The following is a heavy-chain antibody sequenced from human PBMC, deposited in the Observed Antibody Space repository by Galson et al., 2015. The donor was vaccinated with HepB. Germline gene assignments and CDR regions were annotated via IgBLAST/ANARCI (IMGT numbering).Heavy chain of an antibody. CDR2: ISYAGSNK. CDR3: ASADGYRVVVTAAYYFVY. V-gene: IGHV3-30*01. J-gene: IGHJ4*02. D-gene: IGHD2-2*01. CDR1: GFTFSSYA. Sequence: SLRLSCAASGFTFSSYAMHWVRQAPGKGLEWVAVISYAGSNKYYADSVKGRFTISRDNSKNTLYLQMNSLRAEDTSVYYCASADGYRVVVTAAYYFVYWGQGTLVTVSS.